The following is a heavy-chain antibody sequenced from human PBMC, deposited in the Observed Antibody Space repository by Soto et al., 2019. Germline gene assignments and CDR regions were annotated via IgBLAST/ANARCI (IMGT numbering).Heavy chain of an antibody. J-gene: IGHJ4*02. V-gene: IGHV2-5*02. D-gene: IGHD3-16*01. CDR3: ARALCSWGAYYYDD. CDR1: GFSLNTYGVG. Sequence: QITLKESGPTLVKPTQTLTLTCTFSGFSLNTYGVGVGWIRQPPGKALEWLALIYWDDDKRYSPSLKSRLPLTHDTSKTPVVLTTTNTDPVQTVTYSCARALCSWGAYYYDDWGQGTLVTVSS. CDR2: IYWDDDK.